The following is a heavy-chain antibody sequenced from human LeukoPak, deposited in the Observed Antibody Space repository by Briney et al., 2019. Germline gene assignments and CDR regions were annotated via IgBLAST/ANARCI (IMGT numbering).Heavy chain of an antibody. Sequence: GESLKISCRGSGYTFTNYWIGWVRQMPGKGLEWMGIIYPGESAARYSPSFQGQVTISVDQSISTTYLQWSSLKASDTTIYYRASPGQRTDNAGWNHFDYWGQGTLVTVSS. CDR2: IYPGESAA. V-gene: IGHV5-51*03. D-gene: IGHD1-1*01. CDR3: ASPGQRTDNAGWNHFDY. J-gene: IGHJ4*02. CDR1: GYTFTNYW.